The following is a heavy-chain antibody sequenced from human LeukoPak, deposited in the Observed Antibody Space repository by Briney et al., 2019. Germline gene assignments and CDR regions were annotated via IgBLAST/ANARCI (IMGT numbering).Heavy chain of an antibody. D-gene: IGHD3-9*01. Sequence: ASVKVSCKTSGYGFNDYYLHWVRQAPGQGLEWMGWINPNSGRTDYAPKFQGRVTLTTDTSTTTAYMELSSLISGDTALYYCARDSSDVLTGYYHFWGQGTLVTVSS. CDR2: INPNSGRT. V-gene: IGHV1-2*02. J-gene: IGHJ4*02. CDR3: ARDSSDVLTGYYHF. CDR1: GYGFNDYY.